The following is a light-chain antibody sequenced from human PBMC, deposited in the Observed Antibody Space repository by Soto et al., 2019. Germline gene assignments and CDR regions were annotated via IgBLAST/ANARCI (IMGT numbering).Light chain of an antibody. Sequence: EIVLTQSPATLSLSPGERATLSCRASQSLGYYLAWFQQKHGQAPRLLIYDTSNRASGFPDRFSGSGYGTDFTLNICSLVPEDFAVYYCQQRRDWPLTFGGGTKVQIK. V-gene: IGKV3-11*01. J-gene: IGKJ4*01. CDR3: QQRRDWPLT. CDR2: DTS. CDR1: QSLGYY.